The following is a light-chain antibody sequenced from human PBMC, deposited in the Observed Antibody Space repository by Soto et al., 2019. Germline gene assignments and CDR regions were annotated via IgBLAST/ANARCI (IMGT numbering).Light chain of an antibody. V-gene: IGLV2-8*01. J-gene: IGLJ3*02. CDR3: SSYAGRNKV. CDR2: DVN. Sequence: QSVLTQPPSASGSPGQSVTISCTGTSSDIGGYNFVSWFQQHPGKAPKLIIYDVNERPSGVPDRFSGSKSGNTASLIVSGLQAEDEADYYCSSYAGRNKVFGGGTKVTVL. CDR1: SSDIGGYNF.